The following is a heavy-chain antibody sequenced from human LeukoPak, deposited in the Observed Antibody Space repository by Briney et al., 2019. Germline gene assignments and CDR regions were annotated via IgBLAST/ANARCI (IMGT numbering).Heavy chain of an antibody. J-gene: IGHJ5*02. V-gene: IGHV3-30*18. CDR2: ISYDGSNK. CDR3: AKDGNGRRGGLRYNWFDP. Sequence: GGSLRLSCAASGFTFSSYGMLWVRQAPGKGLEWVAVISYDGSNKYYADSVKGRFTISRDNSKNTLYLQMNSLRAEDTAVYYCAKDGNGRRGGLRYNWFDPWGQGTLVTVSS. CDR1: GFTFSSYG. D-gene: IGHD1-1*01.